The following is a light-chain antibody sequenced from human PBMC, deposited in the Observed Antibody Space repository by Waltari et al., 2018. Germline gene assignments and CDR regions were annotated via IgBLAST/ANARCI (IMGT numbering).Light chain of an antibody. CDR2: GNK. CDR1: SSNIGAGHD. J-gene: IGLJ3*02. V-gene: IGLV1-40*01. CDR3: QSFDIRLSGGVV. Sequence: QSVLTQPPSMSGAPGQRVTISCTGSSSNIGAGHDVHWYQVFPGTAPKLLIYGNKNRPSGVPDRFAGSKSDTSASLAIGGLQAGDEADYYCQSFDIRLSGGVVFGGGTKVTVL.